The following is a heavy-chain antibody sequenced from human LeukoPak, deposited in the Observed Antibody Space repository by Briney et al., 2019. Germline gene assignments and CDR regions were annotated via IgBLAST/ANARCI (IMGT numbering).Heavy chain of an antibody. V-gene: IGHV4-38-2*01. D-gene: IGHD3-22*01. CDR3: ARTDYYDSSGGLPGYFDY. J-gene: IGHJ4*02. CDR1: GYSISSGYY. Sequence: SETLSLTCAVSGYSISSGYYWGWIRQPPGKGLEWIGSIYHSGSTYYNPSLKSRVTISVDTSKNQFSLKLSSVTAADTAVYYCARTDYYDSSGGLPGYFDYWGQGTLVTGSS. CDR2: IYHSGST.